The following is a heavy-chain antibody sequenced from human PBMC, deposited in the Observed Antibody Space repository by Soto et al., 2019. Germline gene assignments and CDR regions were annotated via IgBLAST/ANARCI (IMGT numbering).Heavy chain of an antibody. Sequence: SETLSLTCTVSGGSISSYYWSWIRQPPGEGLEWIGYIYYSGSTDSDPSLRSRVTISVDTSKNQFSLTLSSVTAADTAVYYCARGPSGDKVHYWGQGALVTVSS. CDR3: ARGPSGDKVHY. V-gene: IGHV4-59*08. CDR2: IYYSGST. CDR1: GGSISSYY. D-gene: IGHD7-27*01. J-gene: IGHJ4*02.